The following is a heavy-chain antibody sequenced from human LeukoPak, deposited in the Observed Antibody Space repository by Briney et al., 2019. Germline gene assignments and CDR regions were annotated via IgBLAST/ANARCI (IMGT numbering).Heavy chain of an antibody. V-gene: IGHV4-4*02. CDR3: ARGGDRSFDY. CDR1: GVSISSNLW. Sequence: WETLSLTCAVSGVSISSNLWWTWVRQPPGKGLEWIAEIHHSGSINYNPSLKSRVTISVDKAKNQFSLNLNSVTAADTAVYYCARGGDRSFDYWGQGTLVTVSS. D-gene: IGHD3-10*01. CDR2: IHHSGSI. J-gene: IGHJ4*02.